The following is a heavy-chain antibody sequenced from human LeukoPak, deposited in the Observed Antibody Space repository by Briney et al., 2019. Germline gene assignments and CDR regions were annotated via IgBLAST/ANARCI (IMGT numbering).Heavy chain of an antibody. CDR2: IDSTSTYI. Sequence: GGSLRLSCAASGFTFITYSMNWVRQVPGKGLEWVSSIDSTSTYIFYADSLKGRVTISRDNAKNSLILHMNSLRAEDTAVYYCVAAAGYYFDYWGQGTLVTVSS. J-gene: IGHJ4*02. CDR3: VAAAGYYFDY. CDR1: GFTFITYS. V-gene: IGHV3-21*01. D-gene: IGHD6-25*01.